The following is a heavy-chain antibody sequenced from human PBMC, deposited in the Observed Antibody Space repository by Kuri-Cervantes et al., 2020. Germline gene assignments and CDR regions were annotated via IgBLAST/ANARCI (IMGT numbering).Heavy chain of an antibody. J-gene: IGHJ4*02. Sequence: SLKISCAASGFTFDDYAMHWVRQAPGKGLEWVSGISWNSGSIGYADSVKGRFTISRDNAKNSLYLQMNSLRAEDTALYYCAKDLYGPGSDWGQGTLVTVSS. CDR1: GFTFDDYA. D-gene: IGHD3-10*01. CDR2: ISWNSGSI. CDR3: AKDLYGPGSD. V-gene: IGHV3-9*01.